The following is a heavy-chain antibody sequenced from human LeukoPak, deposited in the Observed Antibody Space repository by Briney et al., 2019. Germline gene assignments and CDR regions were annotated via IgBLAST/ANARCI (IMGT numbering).Heavy chain of an antibody. V-gene: IGHV1-69*05. Sequence: GASVKVSCKASGGTFSSYAISWVRQAPGQGLEWMGGIIPIFGTANYAQKFQGRVTLTTDESTSTAYMELSSLRSEDTAVYYCARDSTGGYHFDYWGQGTLVTVSS. CDR2: IIPIFGTA. D-gene: IGHD3-22*01. J-gene: IGHJ4*02. CDR3: ARDSTGGYHFDY. CDR1: GGTFSSYA.